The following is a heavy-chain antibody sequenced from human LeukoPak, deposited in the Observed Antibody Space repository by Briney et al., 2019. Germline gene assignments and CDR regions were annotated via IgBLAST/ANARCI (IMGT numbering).Heavy chain of an antibody. CDR2: IIPILGIA. V-gene: IGHV1-69*04. D-gene: IGHD2-2*01. J-gene: IGHJ5*02. Sequence: SVKVSCKASGGTFSSYAISWVRQAPGQGLEWMGRIIPILGIANYAQKFQGRVTITADKSTSTAYMELSSLRSEDTAAYYCARDPSDCSSTSCYDNWFDPWGQGTLSPSPQ. CDR3: ARDPSDCSSTSCYDNWFDP. CDR1: GGTFSSYA.